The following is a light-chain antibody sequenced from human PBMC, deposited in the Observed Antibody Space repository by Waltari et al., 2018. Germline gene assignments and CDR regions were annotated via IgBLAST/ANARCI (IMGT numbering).Light chain of an antibody. V-gene: IGLV2-14*01. Sequence: QSALTQPASVSGSPGQSITISCTGTSSDVGGYNYVSWYQQHPGKAPKLMIYDVRKRTSGLSNRFSGSKSGNTASLTISGLQAEDEADYYCSSYTSSSTYVFGTGTKVTVL. CDR2: DVR. CDR1: SSDVGGYNY. CDR3: SSYTSSSTYV. J-gene: IGLJ1*01.